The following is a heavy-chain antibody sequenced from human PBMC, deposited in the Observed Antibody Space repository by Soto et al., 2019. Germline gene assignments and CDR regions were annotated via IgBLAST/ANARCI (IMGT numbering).Heavy chain of an antibody. D-gene: IGHD4-17*01. CDR3: ARVRKTYGDYDY. CDR2: ISASGSTI. CDR1: GFSFINHH. J-gene: IGHJ4*02. V-gene: IGHV3-64*07. Sequence: ESGGGLVPPGGSLRLSCAGSGFSFINHHMHWVRQAPGKGLEYVSGISASGSTIYYADSVKGRFTISRDNSKNTLFLQMGDLRNEDMAVYYCARVRKTYGDYDYWGQGTLVTVSS.